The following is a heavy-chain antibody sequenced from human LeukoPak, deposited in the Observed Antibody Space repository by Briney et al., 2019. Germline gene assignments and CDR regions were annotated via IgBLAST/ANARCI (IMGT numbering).Heavy chain of an antibody. V-gene: IGHV1-2*02. CDR2: IIPNCGGA. CDR1: GGTFTSYA. J-gene: IGHJ6*03. D-gene: IGHD6-13*01. Sequence: ASVKVSCKASGGTFTSYAMRWVRQAPGQGLEWMGWIIPNCGGANYAQKFQGRVTITRDKSISTAYMELSRLRSDDTAVYYCARSNRIAAAGTHYYYYMDVWGKGTTVTV. CDR3: ARSNRIAAAGTHYYYYMDV.